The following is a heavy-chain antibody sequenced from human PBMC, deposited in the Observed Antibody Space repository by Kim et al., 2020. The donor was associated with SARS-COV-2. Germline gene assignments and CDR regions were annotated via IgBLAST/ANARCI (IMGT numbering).Heavy chain of an antibody. CDR1: GGSISSSNW. CDR3: ARVDGEQPGPPGFDP. Sequence: SETLSLTCAVSGGSISSSNWWSWVRQPPGKGLEWIGEIYHSGSTNYNPSLKSRVTISVDKSKNQFSLKLSSVTAADTAVYYCARVDGEQPGPPGFDPWGQGTLVTVSS. CDR2: IYHSGST. J-gene: IGHJ5*02. D-gene: IGHD3-10*01. V-gene: IGHV4-4*02.